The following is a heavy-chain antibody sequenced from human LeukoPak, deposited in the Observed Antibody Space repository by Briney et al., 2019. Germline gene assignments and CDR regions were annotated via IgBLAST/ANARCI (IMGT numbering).Heavy chain of an antibody. J-gene: IGHJ4*02. CDR1: GGSFSGYY. D-gene: IGHD2-2*01. CDR2: INHSGST. V-gene: IGHV4-34*01. Sequence: SETLSLTCAVYGGSFSGYYWSWIRQPPGEGLEWIGEINHSGSTNYNPSLKSRVTISVDTSKNQFSLKLSSVTAADTAVYYCARGPNLGYCSSTRCYPLDYWGQGTLVTVSS. CDR3: ARGPNLGYCSSTRCYPLDY.